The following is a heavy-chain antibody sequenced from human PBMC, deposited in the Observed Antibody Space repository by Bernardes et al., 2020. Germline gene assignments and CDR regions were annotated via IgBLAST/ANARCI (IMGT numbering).Heavy chain of an antibody. D-gene: IGHD3-10*01. J-gene: IGHJ5*02. CDR3: ARPLGGIQRSRWFDP. V-gene: IGHV4-39*01. CDR2: FHYSGNT. CDR1: GGSIRSSSYF. Sequence: SEPLSPTCTVSGGSIRSSSYFWGWIRQPPGKGLEWIGSFHYSGNTYYNPSLKSRVTITVDTSKNQFSLELSSVTAADTAVYYCARPLGGIQRSRWFDPWGQGTLVTVSS.